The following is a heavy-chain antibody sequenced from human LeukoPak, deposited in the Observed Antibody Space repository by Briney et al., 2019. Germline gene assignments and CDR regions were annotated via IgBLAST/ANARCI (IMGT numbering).Heavy chain of an antibody. Sequence: SETLSLTCTVSGGSISSYYWSWIRQPAGKGLEWIGRIYTSGSTNYNPSLKSRVTISVDKSKNQSSLKLSSVTAADTAVYYCARVGWSGWYFDYWGQGTLVTVSS. CDR2: IYTSGST. CDR1: GGSISSYY. V-gene: IGHV4-4*07. CDR3: ARVGWSGWYFDY. D-gene: IGHD3-3*01. J-gene: IGHJ4*02.